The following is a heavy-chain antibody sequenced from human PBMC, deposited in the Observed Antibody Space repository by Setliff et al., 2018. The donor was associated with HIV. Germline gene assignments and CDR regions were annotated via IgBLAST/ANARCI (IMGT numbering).Heavy chain of an antibody. D-gene: IGHD6-6*01. CDR1: GSTLTELS. CDR2: FDPEDGET. V-gene: IGHV1-24*01. Sequence: GASVKVSCKVSGSTLTELSMHWVRQAPGKGLEWMGSFDPEDGETIYAQKFQGRVTMTEDTSTDTAYMELSSLRSDDTAVYYCARGTKLVWGRWFDPWGQGTLVTVS. J-gene: IGHJ5*02. CDR3: ARGTKLVWGRWFDP.